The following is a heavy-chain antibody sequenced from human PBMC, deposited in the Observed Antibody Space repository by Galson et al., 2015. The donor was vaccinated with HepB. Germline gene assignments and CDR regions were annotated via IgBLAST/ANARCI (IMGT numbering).Heavy chain of an antibody. J-gene: IGHJ4*02. CDR2: ISGSGGST. V-gene: IGHV3-23*01. CDR1: GFTFSSYA. CDR3: AKLRSSSWYGLTYDY. D-gene: IGHD6-13*01. Sequence: SLRLSCAASGFTFSSYAMSWVRQAPGKGLEWVSAISGSGGSTYYADSVKGRFTISRDNSKNTLYLQMNSLRAEDTAVYYCAKLRSSSWYGLTYDYWGQGTLVTVSS.